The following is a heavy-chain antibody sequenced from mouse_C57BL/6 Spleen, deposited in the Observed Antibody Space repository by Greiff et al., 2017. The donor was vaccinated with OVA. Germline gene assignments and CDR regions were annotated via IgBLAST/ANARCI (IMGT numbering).Heavy chain of an antibody. CDR3: ARNWYDDYYAMDY. CDR1: GYTFTSYG. V-gene: IGHV1-81*01. CDR2: IYPRSGNT. D-gene: IGHD2-14*01. J-gene: IGHJ4*01. Sequence: VQLQQSGAELARPGASVKLSCKASGYTFTSYGISWVKQRTGQGLEWIGEIYPRSGNTYYNEKFKGKATLTADKSSSTAYMELRSLTSEDSAVYFCARNWYDDYYAMDYGGQGTSVTGSS.